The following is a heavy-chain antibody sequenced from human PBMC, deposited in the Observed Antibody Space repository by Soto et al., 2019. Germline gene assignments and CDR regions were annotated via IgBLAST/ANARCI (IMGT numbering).Heavy chain of an antibody. V-gene: IGHV4-30-2*01. CDR3: ARVRREYDNSGPVDY. Sequence: TLSLTCAVSGGSISSGRFSWNWLRQPPGKGLEYIGYIYYGGSTYYNPSLQSRVTMSVDRSRNQFSLKLNSVTAADTAVYYCARVRREYDNSGPVDYWGQGTLVTVS. D-gene: IGHD3-22*01. CDR1: GGSISSGRFS. J-gene: IGHJ4*02. CDR2: IYYGGST.